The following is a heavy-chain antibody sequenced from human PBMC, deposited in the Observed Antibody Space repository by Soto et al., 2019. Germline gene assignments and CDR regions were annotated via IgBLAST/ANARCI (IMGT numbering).Heavy chain of an antibody. CDR3: ARDVGSSGSSRLFAT. V-gene: IGHV3-33*01. D-gene: IGHD3-10*01. J-gene: IGHJ5*02. Sequence: GGALRLSCVASGFTLSNYGMHWGRQAPGKGLEWIALIWYEGTTKYSTDSMKGRFSISRDQSKSTLYLQVNSLRAEDTATYYCARDVGSSGSSRLFATWGQGTLVTVSS. CDR1: GFTLSNYG. CDR2: IWYEGTTK.